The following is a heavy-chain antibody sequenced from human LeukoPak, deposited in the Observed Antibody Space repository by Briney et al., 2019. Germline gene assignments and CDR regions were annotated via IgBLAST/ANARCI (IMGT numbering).Heavy chain of an antibody. CDR1: GFTFDDYA. CDR3: ARDNPNLLYFDY. Sequence: GGSLRLSCAASGFTFDDYAVHWVRQAPGKGLEWVSGISWNSGSIGYADSVKGRFTISRDNSKNTLYLQMNSLRAEDMAVYYCARDNPNLLYFDYWGQGTLVTVSS. D-gene: IGHD1-14*01. CDR2: ISWNSGSI. J-gene: IGHJ4*02. V-gene: IGHV3-9*03.